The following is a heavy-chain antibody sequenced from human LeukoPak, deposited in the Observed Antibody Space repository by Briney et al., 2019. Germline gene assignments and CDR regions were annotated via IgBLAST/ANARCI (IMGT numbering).Heavy chain of an antibody. D-gene: IGHD3-10*01. CDR2: INHSGST. CDR1: GGSFSGYY. CDR3: ARAPRRYGSESTHRYYYYGMDV. V-gene: IGHV4-34*01. J-gene: IGHJ6*04. Sequence: SETLSLTCAVYGGSFSGYYWSWIRQPPGKGLEWIGEINHSGSTNYNPSLKSRVTISVDTSKNQFSLKLSSVTAADTAVYYCARAPRRYGSESTHRYYYYGMDVWGKGTTVTVSS.